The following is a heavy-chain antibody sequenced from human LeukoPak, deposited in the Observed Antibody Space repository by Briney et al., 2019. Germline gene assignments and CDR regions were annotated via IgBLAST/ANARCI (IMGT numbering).Heavy chain of an antibody. Sequence: SETLSLTCTVSGYSISGGFYWGWIRQPPGKGLEWIGSIYHSGSTYYNPSLKSRVTISVDTSKNQFSLKLSSVTAADTAVYYCARESFSYYDSSGPFDYWGQGTLVTVSS. CDR3: ARESFSYYDSSGPFDY. CDR1: GYSISGGFY. J-gene: IGHJ4*02. D-gene: IGHD3-22*01. CDR2: IYHSGST. V-gene: IGHV4-38-2*02.